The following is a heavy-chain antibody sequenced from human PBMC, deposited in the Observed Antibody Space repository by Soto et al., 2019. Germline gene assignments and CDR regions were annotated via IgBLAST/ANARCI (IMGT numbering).Heavy chain of an antibody. CDR1: GFTFNSHA. CDR3: AGVASRWYFCFFDL. J-gene: IGHJ4*02. V-gene: IGHV3-23*01. CDR2: LSDSGGST. D-gene: IGHD6-13*01. Sequence: EVQLLESGGGLVQPGGSLRLSCTASGFTFNSHAMTWVRQAPGKGLEWVSGLSDSGGSTYYADSVKGRFTISRDNSMNPLYPQMNPLSAEDTAVYYFAGVASRWYFCFFDLWGQGTLVTVSS.